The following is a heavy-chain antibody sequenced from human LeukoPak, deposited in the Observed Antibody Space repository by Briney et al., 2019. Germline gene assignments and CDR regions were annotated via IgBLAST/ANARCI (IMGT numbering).Heavy chain of an antibody. Sequence: GGSLRLSCTASGFTFGDYAMSWVRQAPGKGLEWVSVIYSGGSTYYADSVKGRFTISRDNSKNTLYLQMNSLRAEDTAVYYCARGFEVQLWSSYYFDYWGQGTLVTVSS. CDR1: GFTFGDYA. D-gene: IGHD5-18*01. V-gene: IGHV3-66*01. CDR2: IYSGGST. CDR3: ARGFEVQLWSSYYFDY. J-gene: IGHJ4*02.